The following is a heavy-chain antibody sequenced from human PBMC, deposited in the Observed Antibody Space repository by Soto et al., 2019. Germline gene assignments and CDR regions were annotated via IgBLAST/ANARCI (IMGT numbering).Heavy chain of an antibody. V-gene: IGHV4-39*01. CDR1: GGSLSSGPYS. Sequence: SETLSLTCTVSGGSLSSGPYSWGWIRQPPEKGLEWIGTFSYSGSTYYNPSLESRVTISVDTSKNQFSLKVSSVTAADTAMYYCARLGGYCSTTTCYGYYAMGVWGQGTTVTVSS. J-gene: IGHJ6*02. CDR2: FSYSGST. D-gene: IGHD2-2*01. CDR3: ARLGGYCSTTTCYGYYAMGV.